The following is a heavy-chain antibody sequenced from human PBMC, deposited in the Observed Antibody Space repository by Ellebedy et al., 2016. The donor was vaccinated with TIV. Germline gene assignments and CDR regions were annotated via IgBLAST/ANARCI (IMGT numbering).Heavy chain of an antibody. V-gene: IGHV3-48*03. CDR2: ISSSGSTI. CDR3: ARDSYGGNSRFWFDP. D-gene: IGHD4-23*01. CDR1: GFTFSSYE. J-gene: IGHJ5*02. Sequence: GGSLRLSCAASGFTFSSYEMNWVRQAPGKGLEWVSYISSSGSTIYYADSVKGRFTISRDNAKNSLYLQMNSLRAEDTAVYYCARDSYGGNSRFWFDPWGQGTLVTVSS.